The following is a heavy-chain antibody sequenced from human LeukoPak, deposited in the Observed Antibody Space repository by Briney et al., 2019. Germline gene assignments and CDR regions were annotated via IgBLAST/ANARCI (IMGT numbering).Heavy chain of an antibody. Sequence: PSETLSLTCTVSGGSISSSRYYWGWIRQPPGKGLEWIGSIYYSGSTYYNPSLKSRVTISVDTSKNQFSLKLSSVTAADTAVYYCARWGFHIDYWGQGTLVTVSS. CDR2: IYYSGST. D-gene: IGHD3-16*01. CDR1: GGSISSSRYY. J-gene: IGHJ4*02. V-gene: IGHV4-39*07. CDR3: ARWGFHIDY.